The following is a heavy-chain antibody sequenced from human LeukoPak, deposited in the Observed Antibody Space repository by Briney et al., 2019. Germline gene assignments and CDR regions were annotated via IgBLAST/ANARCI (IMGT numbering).Heavy chain of an antibody. D-gene: IGHD1-1*01. J-gene: IGHJ1*01. CDR2: ISAYNGNT. Sequence: ASVKVSCKASGYTFISYGISWVRQAPGQGLEWVGWISAYNGNTNYAQKLQGRVTMTTDTYTSTTYMELRSLRSDDTAVYYCAGSDGKYFQHWGQGTLVTVSS. CDR3: AGSDGKYFQH. CDR1: GYTFISYG. V-gene: IGHV1-18*01.